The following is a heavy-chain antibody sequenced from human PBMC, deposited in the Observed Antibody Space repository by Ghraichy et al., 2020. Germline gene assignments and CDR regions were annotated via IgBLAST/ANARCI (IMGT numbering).Heavy chain of an antibody. CDR1: GGSFSSSY. CDR2: IYPSGST. D-gene: IGHD6-6*01. CDR3: ARTPGGSSSLSFDY. J-gene: IGHJ4*02. V-gene: IGHV4-4*07. Sequence: SETLSLTCTVSGGSFSSSYWTWIRQPAGKGLEWIVRIYPSGSTNYNPSLKSRVTMSVDSSKNQFSLKLSSVTAADTAVYYCARTPGGSSSLSFDYWGQGTPVTVSS.